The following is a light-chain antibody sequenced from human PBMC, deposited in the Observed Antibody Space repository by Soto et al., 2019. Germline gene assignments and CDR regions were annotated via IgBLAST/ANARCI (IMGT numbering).Light chain of an antibody. J-gene: IGKJ4*01. CDR2: GAS. CDR3: QKYDTAPLT. CDR1: QAITNK. Sequence: DMQMTQSPSSLSASVGDTVTITCRASQAITNKLAWYQQRPGKPPKLLIFGASTLHSGVPTRFSGSESGTDFFLTISSLQPEDFATYYCQKYDTAPLTFGGGTKVEIK. V-gene: IGKV1-27*01.